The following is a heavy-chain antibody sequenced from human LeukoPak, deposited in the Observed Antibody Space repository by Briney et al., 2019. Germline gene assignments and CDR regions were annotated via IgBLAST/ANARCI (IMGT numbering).Heavy chain of an antibody. Sequence: GGSLRLSCTASGFTFGDYAMSWFRQAPGKGLEWVGFIRSKAYGGTTEYAASVKGRFTISRDDSKSIAYLQMNSLKTEDTAVYYCTRAEDDILTGYPAYYYGMDVWGQGTTVTVSS. CDR1: GFTFGDYA. D-gene: IGHD3-9*01. CDR2: IRSKAYGGTT. J-gene: IGHJ6*02. V-gene: IGHV3-49*03. CDR3: TRAEDDILTGYPAYYYGMDV.